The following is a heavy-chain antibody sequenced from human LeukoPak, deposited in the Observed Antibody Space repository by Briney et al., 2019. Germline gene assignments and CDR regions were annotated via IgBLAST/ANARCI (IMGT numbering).Heavy chain of an antibody. CDR2: IKQDGSEK. CDR3: AGNLLWFGELSWGFDY. Sequence: PGGSLRLSCAASGFTFSSYAMSWVRQAPGKGLEWVANIKQDGSEKYYVDSVKGRFTISRDNAKNSLYQQMNSLRAEDTAVYYCAGNLLWFGELSWGFDYWGQGTLVTVSS. J-gene: IGHJ4*02. D-gene: IGHD3-10*01. CDR1: GFTFSSYA. V-gene: IGHV3-7*01.